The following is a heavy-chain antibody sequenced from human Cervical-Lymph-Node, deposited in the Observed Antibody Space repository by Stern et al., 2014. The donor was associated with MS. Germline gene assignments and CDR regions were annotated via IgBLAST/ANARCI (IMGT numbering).Heavy chain of an antibody. Sequence: EVQLGESGGGLVKPGGSPRLSCTASEITFDNAWMSWVRQAPGKGLEWVGRIKSKSDGGTTDYAAPVKGRFTISRDDSKKTLYLEMNSLRTEDTAVYYCSTGVGYDIWGQGTMVTVSS. V-gene: IGHV3-15*01. CDR1: EITFDNAW. D-gene: IGHD2-15*01. CDR2: IKSKSDGGTT. J-gene: IGHJ3*02. CDR3: STGVGYDI.